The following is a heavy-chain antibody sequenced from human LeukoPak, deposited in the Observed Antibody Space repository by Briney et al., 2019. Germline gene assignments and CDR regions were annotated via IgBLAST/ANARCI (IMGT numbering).Heavy chain of an antibody. CDR1: GFTFSSYW. Sequence: GGSLRLSCAASGFTFSSYWMSWVRQAPGKGLEWVANIKQDGSEKYYVDSVKGRFTISRDNAKNSLNLQMNSLRAEDTAVYYCARDVSRSGYYTAPFDYWGQGTLVTVSS. D-gene: IGHD3-3*01. V-gene: IGHV3-7*01. CDR2: IKQDGSEK. CDR3: ARDVSRSGYYTAPFDY. J-gene: IGHJ4*02.